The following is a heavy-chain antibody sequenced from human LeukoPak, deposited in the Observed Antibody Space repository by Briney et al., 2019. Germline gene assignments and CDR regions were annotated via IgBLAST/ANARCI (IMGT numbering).Heavy chain of an antibody. D-gene: IGHD2-8*01. Sequence: GGSLRLSCAASGFTFVASGISWGRQAPGKGLEWVSGINLNGGSTGYADSVKGRFTISRDNAKNSLYLQMNSLRAGDTTLDYCAGDHCPRVYAIGVFDPWGQGTLVTVSS. CDR1: GFTFVASG. V-gene: IGHV3-20*04. J-gene: IGHJ5*02. CDR3: AGDHCPRVYAIGVFDP. CDR2: INLNGGST.